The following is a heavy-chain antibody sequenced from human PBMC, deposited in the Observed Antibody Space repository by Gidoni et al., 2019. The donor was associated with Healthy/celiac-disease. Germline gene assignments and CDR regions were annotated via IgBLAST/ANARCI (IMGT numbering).Heavy chain of an antibody. D-gene: IGHD3-22*01. CDR1: GYTFTSYG. CDR2: ISAYNGNT. J-gene: IGHJ5*02. Sequence: QVQLAQSGAAVTKPGASVKVSCKASGYTFTSYGISWVRQAPGQGLEWMGWISAYNGNTNYAQKLQGRVTMTTDTSTSTAYMELRSLRSDDTAVYYCARADYYDSSGYWFDPWGQGTLVTVSS. V-gene: IGHV1-18*01. CDR3: ARADYYDSSGYWFDP.